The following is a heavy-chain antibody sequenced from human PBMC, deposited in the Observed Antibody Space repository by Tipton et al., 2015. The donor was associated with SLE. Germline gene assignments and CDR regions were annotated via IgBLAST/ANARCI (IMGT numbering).Heavy chain of an antibody. CDR1: GGSISSYY. CDR3: ARFQGNWNWFDP. CDR2: INHSGTT. V-gene: IGHV4-34*01. D-gene: IGHD1-20*01. Sequence: TLSLTCTVSGGSISSYYWSWIRQPPGKGLEWIGEINHSGTTNYNPSLKSRVTISVDTSKNQFSLKLSSVTAADTAVYYCARFQGNWNWFDPWGQGTLVTVSS. J-gene: IGHJ5*02.